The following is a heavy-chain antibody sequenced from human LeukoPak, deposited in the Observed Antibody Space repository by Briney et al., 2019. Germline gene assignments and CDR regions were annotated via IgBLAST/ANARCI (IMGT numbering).Heavy chain of an antibody. CDR1: GFTFSSYA. Sequence: PPGGSLRLSCAASGFTFSSYAMNWVRQAPGEGLEWVASVSAGGHYTFYSVSVKGRFSVSRDNSRNTLDLHMSSAWAEDTAIYFCAKDVPANYYDTTGYYFDSWGQGTLVTVSS. J-gene: IGHJ4*02. CDR2: VSAGGHYT. CDR3: AKDVPANYYDTTGYYFDS. V-gene: IGHV3-23*01. D-gene: IGHD3-22*01.